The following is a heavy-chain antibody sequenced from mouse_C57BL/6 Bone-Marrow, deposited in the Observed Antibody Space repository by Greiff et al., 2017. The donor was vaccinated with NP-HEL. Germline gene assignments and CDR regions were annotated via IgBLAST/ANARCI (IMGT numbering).Heavy chain of an antibody. J-gene: IGHJ2*01. CDR3: ARHGYDGDPYYFDD. D-gene: IGHD2-2*01. V-gene: IGHV5-2*01. CDR2: INSDGGST. Sequence: EVQLKESGGGLVQPGESLKLSCESNEYEFPSHDMSWVRKTPEKRLELVAAINSDGGSTYYPDTMERRIIISRDNTKKTLYLQMSSLRAEDTALYYWARHGYDGDPYYFDDWGQGTTLTVSS. CDR1: EYEFPSHD.